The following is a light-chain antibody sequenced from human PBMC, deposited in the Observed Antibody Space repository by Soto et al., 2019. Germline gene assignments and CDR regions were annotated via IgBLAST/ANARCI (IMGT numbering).Light chain of an antibody. J-gene: IGKJ2*02. Sequence: EIVLTQSPGTLSLSPGERATLSCRASRSVSSSYLAWYQQKPGQAPRLLIYGASSRATGIPDRFSGSGSGTDFTLTISRLEPEDVAVYYCQQYGSSRTFGQGTKLEIK. V-gene: IGKV3-20*01. CDR2: GAS. CDR3: QQYGSSRT. CDR1: RSVSSSY.